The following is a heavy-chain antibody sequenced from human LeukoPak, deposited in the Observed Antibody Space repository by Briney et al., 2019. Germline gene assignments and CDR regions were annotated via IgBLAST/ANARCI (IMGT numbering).Heavy chain of an antibody. CDR2: IYTSGST. Sequence: SETLSLTCTVSGCFISSYYWSWIRQPAGKGLEWIGRIYTSGSTNYNPSLKSRVTMSVDTSKNQFSLKLSSVTAADTAVYYCAIGYSSGPTWMDVWGQGTTVTVSS. CDR3: AIGYSSGPTWMDV. CDR1: GCFISSYY. J-gene: IGHJ6*02. V-gene: IGHV4-4*07. D-gene: IGHD6-19*01.